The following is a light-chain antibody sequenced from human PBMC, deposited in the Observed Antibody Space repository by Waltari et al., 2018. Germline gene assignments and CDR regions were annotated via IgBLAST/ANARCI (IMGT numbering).Light chain of an antibody. CDR2: AAS. Sequence: DIQMTQSPSSLSASVGDRVTITCRASQSISSYLNWYQQKPGKAPKLLSYAASSLQSGVPSRGSGSGAGTDFTLNISILQPEDFATYYCQQSYSTPPTFGQGTKLEIK. V-gene: IGKV1-39*01. CDR1: QSISSY. CDR3: QQSYSTPPT. J-gene: IGKJ2*01.